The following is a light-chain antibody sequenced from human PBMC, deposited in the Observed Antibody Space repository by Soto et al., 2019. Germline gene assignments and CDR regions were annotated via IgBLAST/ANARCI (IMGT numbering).Light chain of an antibody. J-gene: IGKJ1*01. V-gene: IGKV1-5*03. CDR1: QTISSW. CDR3: QHYNSYSEA. CDR2: TAS. Sequence: DIQMTQSPSTLSGSVGDRVTITCRASQTISSWLAWYQQKPGKAPKLLIYTASTLKSGVPSRFSGSGSGTAVTLTSSSLQPDDFAPYSCQHYNSYSEAFGQGTKVELK.